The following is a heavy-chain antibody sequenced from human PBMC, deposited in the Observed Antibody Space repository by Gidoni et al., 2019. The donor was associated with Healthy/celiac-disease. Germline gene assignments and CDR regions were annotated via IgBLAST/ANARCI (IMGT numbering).Heavy chain of an antibody. CDR1: GFTFSSYS. CDR2: ISSSSSYI. J-gene: IGHJ4*02. D-gene: IGHD1-1*01. V-gene: IGHV3-21*01. CDR3: ASRRGVTGFDY. Sequence: EVQLVASGGGLVKPGGSLRLSCAASGFTFSSYSMNWVRQAPGKGLEWVSSISSSSSYIYYADSVKGRFTISRDNAKNSLYLQMNSLRAEDTAVYYCASRRGVTGFDYWGQGTLVTVSS.